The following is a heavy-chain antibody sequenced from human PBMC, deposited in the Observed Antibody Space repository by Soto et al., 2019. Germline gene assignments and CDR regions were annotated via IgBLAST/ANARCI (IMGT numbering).Heavy chain of an antibody. CDR3: ARDRRGLAVAAPPLGAFDI. V-gene: IGHV3-48*01. D-gene: IGHD6-19*01. J-gene: IGHJ3*02. Sequence: EVQLGESGGGLVQPGGSLRLSCAASGFTFSSYSMNWVRQAPGKGLEWVSYISSSSSTIYYADSVKGRFTISRDNAENSLYLQMNSLRAEDTAVYYCARDRRGLAVAAPPLGAFDIWGQGTIVTVSS. CDR1: GFTFSSYS. CDR2: ISSSSSTI.